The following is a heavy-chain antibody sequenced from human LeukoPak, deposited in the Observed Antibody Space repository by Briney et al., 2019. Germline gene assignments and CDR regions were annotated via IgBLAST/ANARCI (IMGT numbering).Heavy chain of an antibody. Sequence: GGSLRLSCAASGFIFSSYNMNWVRQAPGKGLEWVSSINPNGDYIYYADSVKGRFTISRDNSKNTPYLQMSSLRAEDTAVYYCVSLYYDILTGTDYWGQGTLVTVSS. CDR1: GFIFSSYN. CDR2: INPNGDYI. J-gene: IGHJ4*02. V-gene: IGHV3-21*01. CDR3: VSLYYDILTGTDY. D-gene: IGHD3-9*01.